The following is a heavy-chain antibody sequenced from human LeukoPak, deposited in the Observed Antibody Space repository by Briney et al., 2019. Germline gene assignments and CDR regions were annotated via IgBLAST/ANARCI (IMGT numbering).Heavy chain of an antibody. Sequence: ASVKVSCKASGGTFSSYAISWARQAPGQGLEWMGRIIPILGIANYAQKFQGRVTITADKSTSTAYMELSSLRSEDTAVYYCARVNTKLLGYCSSTSCYGPDAFDIWGQGTMVTVSS. CDR3: ARVNTKLLGYCSSTSCYGPDAFDI. CDR1: GGTFSSYA. CDR2: IIPILGIA. V-gene: IGHV1-69*04. J-gene: IGHJ3*02. D-gene: IGHD2-2*01.